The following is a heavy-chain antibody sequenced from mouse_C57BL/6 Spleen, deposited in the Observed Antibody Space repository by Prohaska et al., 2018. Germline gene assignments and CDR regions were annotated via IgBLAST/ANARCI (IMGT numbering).Heavy chain of an antibody. D-gene: IGHD2-1*01. CDR3: ARSDGNAWFAY. Sequence: QLQQSGPELVKPGASVKISCKASGYAFSSSWMNWVKQRHGKGLEWIGRIYPGDGDTNYNGKFKGKATLTADKSSSTAYMQLSSLTSEDSAVYFCARSDGNAWFAYWGQGTLVTVSA. J-gene: IGHJ3*01. V-gene: IGHV1-82*01. CDR2: IYPGDGDT. CDR1: GYAFSSSW.